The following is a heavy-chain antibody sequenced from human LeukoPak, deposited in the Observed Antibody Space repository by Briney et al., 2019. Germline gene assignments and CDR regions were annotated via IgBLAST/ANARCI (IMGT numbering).Heavy chain of an antibody. CDR1: GFTFSRYW. CDR3: ARDSPGYGGYSY. V-gene: IGHV3-7*04. Sequence: PGGSLRLSCTASGFTFSRYWMTWVRQAPGKGLEWVANIKEGGSAKYYVDSMKGRFTISRDNAKNSLYLQINSLRAEDTAVYYCARDSPGYGGYSYWGQGTLVTVSS. D-gene: IGHD5-12*01. CDR2: IKEGGSAK. J-gene: IGHJ4*02.